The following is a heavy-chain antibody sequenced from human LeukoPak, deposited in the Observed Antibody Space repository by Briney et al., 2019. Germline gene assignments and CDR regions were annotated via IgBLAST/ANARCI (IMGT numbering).Heavy chain of an antibody. V-gene: IGHV1-8*03. J-gene: IGHJ4*02. CDR2: MNPNSGNT. Sequence: ASVKVSCKASGYTFTSYDINWVRQATGQGLEWMGWMNPNSGNTGYAQKFQGRVTITRNTSISTAYMELSSLRSEDTAVYYCARAIGSSSWYYFDYWGQGTLVTVSS. CDR3: ARAIGSSSWYYFDY. D-gene: IGHD6-13*01. CDR1: GYTFTSYD.